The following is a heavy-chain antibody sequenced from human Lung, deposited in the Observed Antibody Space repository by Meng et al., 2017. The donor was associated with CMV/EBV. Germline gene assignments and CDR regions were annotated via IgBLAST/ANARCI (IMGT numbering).Heavy chain of an antibody. Sequence: GGSXRLXXAASGFTFDDYAMHWVRQAPGKGLEWVSGISWNSGSIGYADSVKGRFTISRDNAKNSLYLQMNSLRAEDTALYYCAREGYCSGGSCYYYYYGMDVWGQGTTVXVSS. CDR2: ISWNSGSI. CDR1: GFTFDDYA. J-gene: IGHJ6*02. CDR3: AREGYCSGGSCYYYYYGMDV. D-gene: IGHD2-15*01. V-gene: IGHV3-9*01.